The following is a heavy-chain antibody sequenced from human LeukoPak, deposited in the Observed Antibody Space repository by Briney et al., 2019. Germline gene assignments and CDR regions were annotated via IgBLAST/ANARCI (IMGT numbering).Heavy chain of an antibody. Sequence: SETLSLTCTVSGGSISSYYWSWIRQPPGKGLEWIGYIYYSGSTNYNPSLKSRVTISVDTSKNQFSLKLSSVTAADTAVYYCARGPYDFWSGYFDYWGQGTLVTVSS. CDR1: GGSISSYY. J-gene: IGHJ4*02. D-gene: IGHD3-3*01. V-gene: IGHV4-59*01. CDR2: IYYSGST. CDR3: ARGPYDFWSGYFDY.